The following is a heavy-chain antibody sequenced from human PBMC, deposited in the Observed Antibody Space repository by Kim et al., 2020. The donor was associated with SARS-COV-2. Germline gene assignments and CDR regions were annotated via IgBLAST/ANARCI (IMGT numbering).Heavy chain of an antibody. V-gene: IGHV4-34*01. CDR3: ARGQYLKNWFDP. Sequence: YNPSLKSRVTISVDTSKNQFSLKLSSVTAADTAVYYCARGQYLKNWFDPWGQGTLVTVSS. D-gene: IGHD2-2*02. J-gene: IGHJ5*02.